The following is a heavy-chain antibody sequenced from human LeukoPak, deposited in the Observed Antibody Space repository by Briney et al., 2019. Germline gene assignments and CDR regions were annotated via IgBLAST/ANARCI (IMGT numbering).Heavy chain of an antibody. D-gene: IGHD3-10*01. CDR2: ISYTGRT. CDR1: GGSISPYF. V-gene: IGHV4-59*01. CDR3: ARDDYRGVTNFDP. J-gene: IGHJ5*02. Sequence: NSSETLSLTCTVSGGSISPYFWSWMRQTPGKGLEWIGYISYTGRTNYNPALKSRGTISVDTSKNQFSLQLTSVTAADTAVYYCARDDYRGVTNFDPWGQGTLVTVSS.